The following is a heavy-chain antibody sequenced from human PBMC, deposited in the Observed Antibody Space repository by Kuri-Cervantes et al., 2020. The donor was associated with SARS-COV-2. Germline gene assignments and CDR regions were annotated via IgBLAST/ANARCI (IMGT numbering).Heavy chain of an antibody. CDR1: GLTFSTYA. V-gene: IGHV3-30*09. CDR2: ISYDETNK. D-gene: IGHD3-3*01. CDR3: AREEWLLSSDYYYYYYGMDV. J-gene: IGHJ6*02. Sequence: GGSLRLSCATSGLTFSTYALHWVRQAPGKGLEWVAVISYDETNKYYADSVKGRFAISRDNSNNTLYLQMNNLRAEDTAVYYCAREEWLLSSDYYYYYYGMDVWGQGTTVTVSS.